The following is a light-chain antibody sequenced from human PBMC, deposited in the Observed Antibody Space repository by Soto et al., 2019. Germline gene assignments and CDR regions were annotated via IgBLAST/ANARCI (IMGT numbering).Light chain of an antibody. V-gene: IGKV1-6*01. CDR1: LGIRDD. J-gene: IGKJ5*01. CDR3: LQDYDYPYT. CDR2: AAS. Sequence: WRASLGIRDDLGWYQQKPGKAPKLLIYAASNLQSGVPSRFSGSGSGTDLTLIISSLQPEDFATYYCLQDYDYPYTFGQGTRLEIK.